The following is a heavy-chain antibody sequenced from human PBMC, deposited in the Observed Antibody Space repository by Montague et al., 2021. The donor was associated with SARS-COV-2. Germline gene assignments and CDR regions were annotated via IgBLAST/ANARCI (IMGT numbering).Heavy chain of an antibody. CDR1: GGSMSSCFYY. Sequence: SETLSLTCTVSGGSMSSCFYYWGRLRPPPGMGRVGVVSFNYSRITYPNPSLQSRVSISVYTSKNQLSLRLMSATAAATAVYDCAGSVVIVALTYFDYWGQGTLVTVSS. D-gene: IGHD2-21*01. V-gene: IGHV4-39*01. J-gene: IGHJ4*02. CDR3: AGSVVIVALTYFDY. CDR2: FNYSRIT.